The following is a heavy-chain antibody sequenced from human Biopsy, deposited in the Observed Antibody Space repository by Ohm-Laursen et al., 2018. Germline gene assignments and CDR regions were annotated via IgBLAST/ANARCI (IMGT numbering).Heavy chain of an antibody. V-gene: IGHV1-46*01. CDR2: INPSGGST. CDR3: AKGGHKAWLDS. J-gene: IGHJ5*01. CDR1: GYSFTSYY. Sequence: ASVKASCKASGYSFTSYYMHWVRQAPGQGLEWMGIINPSGGSTDYAQKFQGRVTMTRGTSTSTVYMELISLRSDDTAVYYCAKGGHKAWLDSWGEGALVTVSS. D-gene: IGHD1-26*01.